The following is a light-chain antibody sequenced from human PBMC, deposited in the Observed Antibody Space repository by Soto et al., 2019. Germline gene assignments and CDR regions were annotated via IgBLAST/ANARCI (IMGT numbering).Light chain of an antibody. J-gene: IGKJ1*01. V-gene: IGKV3-20*01. Sequence: EIVSTQSPGTLSLSPGERATLSCRASQSTIYLAWYQQKPGQTPRLLIYGASNRATGIPDRFSGSGSGTDFTLTISRLEPEDFAVYYCHQYAGSPWTFGQGTKVEIK. CDR2: GAS. CDR3: HQYAGSPWT. CDR1: QSTIY.